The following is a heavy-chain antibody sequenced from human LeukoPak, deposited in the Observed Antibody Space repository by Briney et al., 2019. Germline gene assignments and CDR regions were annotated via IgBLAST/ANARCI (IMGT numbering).Heavy chain of an antibody. J-gene: IGHJ4*02. CDR2: ISYDGSNK. D-gene: IGHD2-15*01. Sequence: GRSLRLSCAASGFTFSSYGMHWVRQAPGKGLEWVAVISYDGSNKYYADSVKGRFTISRDNSKNTLYLQMNSLRAEDMAVYYCAKERGGVVVVAATHGEHYFDYWGQGTLVTVSS. CDR1: GFTFSSYG. CDR3: AKERGGVVVVAATHGEHYFDY. V-gene: IGHV3-30*18.